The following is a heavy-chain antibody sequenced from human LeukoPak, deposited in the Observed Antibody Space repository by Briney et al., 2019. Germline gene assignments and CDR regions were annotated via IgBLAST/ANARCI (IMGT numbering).Heavy chain of an antibody. CDR1: GFTFSDYS. CDR2: ITSTTNTI. V-gene: IGHV3-48*04. CDR3: ARDNHWGGAFDY. D-gene: IGHD7-27*01. J-gene: IGHJ4*02. Sequence: GGSLRLSCAASGFTFSDYSMNWVRQAPGRGLEWVSYITSTTNTIYYADSVRGRFTISRDNAKNSLYLQMDSLRAEDTAVYYCARDNHWGGAFDYWGQGTLVTVSS.